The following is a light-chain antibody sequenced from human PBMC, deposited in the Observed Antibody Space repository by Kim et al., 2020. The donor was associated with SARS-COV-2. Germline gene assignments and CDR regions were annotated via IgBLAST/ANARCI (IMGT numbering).Light chain of an antibody. Sequence: LSPGEKATLSCRASQNIGIYLAWYQQKPGQAPRLLIYHASNRATGIPARFSGSGSGTDFTLTISSLEPEDFAVYYCQQRSNWPITFGQGTRLEIK. V-gene: IGKV3-11*01. CDR2: HAS. J-gene: IGKJ5*01. CDR1: QNIGIY. CDR3: QQRSNWPIT.